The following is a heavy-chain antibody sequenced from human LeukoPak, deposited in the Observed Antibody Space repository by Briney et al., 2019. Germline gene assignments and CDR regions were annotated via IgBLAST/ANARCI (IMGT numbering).Heavy chain of an antibody. D-gene: IGHD2-15*01. J-gene: IGHJ6*03. CDR1: GGSIRSSSYY. V-gene: IGHV4-39*07. Sequence: PSETLSLTCTVSGGSIRSSSYYWGWIRQPQGKGLEWIGSIYNSGYTYYKPSLRSRVTISIDTSKNQFSLKLSSVIAADTAVYYCARVRAESGPYYYYMDVWGKGTTVIVSS. CDR2: IYNSGYT. CDR3: ARVRAESGPYYYYMDV.